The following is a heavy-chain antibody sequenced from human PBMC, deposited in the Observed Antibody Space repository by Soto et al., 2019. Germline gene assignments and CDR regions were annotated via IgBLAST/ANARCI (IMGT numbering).Heavy chain of an antibody. J-gene: IGHJ4*02. CDR2: ITSTGSST. D-gene: IGHD5-12*01. V-gene: IGHV3-23*01. Sequence: EVQVLESGGDLVQPGGSLRLSCAASGFTFSNYAMTWVRQAPGKGLEWVSAITSTGSSTYYADSVRGRFTISRDNSKNTLYLQMNSLRGEATALYYCAKGVEGYVVSSLDYWGQGTLVTVSS. CDR1: GFTFSNYA. CDR3: AKGVEGYVVSSLDY.